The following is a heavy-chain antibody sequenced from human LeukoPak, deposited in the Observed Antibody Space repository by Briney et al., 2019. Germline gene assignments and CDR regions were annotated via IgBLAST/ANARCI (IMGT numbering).Heavy chain of an antibody. D-gene: IGHD3-22*01. V-gene: IGHV3-9*01. CDR1: GFTFDDYA. Sequence: PGRSLRLSCAASGFTFDDYAMHWVRQAPGKGLEWVSGISWNSGSIGYADSVKGRFTISRDNAKNSLYLQMNSLRAEDTALYYCAKDSASGYYDSSGYNFDYWGQGTLVTVSS. CDR2: ISWNSGSI. J-gene: IGHJ4*02. CDR3: AKDSASGYYDSSGYNFDY.